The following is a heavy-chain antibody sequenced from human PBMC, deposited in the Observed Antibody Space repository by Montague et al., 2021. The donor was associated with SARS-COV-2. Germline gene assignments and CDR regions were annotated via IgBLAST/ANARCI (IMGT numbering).Heavy chain of an antibody. V-gene: IGHV4-39*01. CDR2: FFYPGST. CDR3: ARQLSLTSGTGFDY. J-gene: IGHJ4*02. CDR1: GFTFSSYS. Sequence: LRLSCAASGFTFSSYSMNWIRQPPGKGLEWVGSFFYPGSTYYKSSLISRVTLSVDTSKNQVSLRLTSVTAADTAVYFCARQLSLTSGTGFDYWGQGTVVTVSS. D-gene: IGHD6-13*01.